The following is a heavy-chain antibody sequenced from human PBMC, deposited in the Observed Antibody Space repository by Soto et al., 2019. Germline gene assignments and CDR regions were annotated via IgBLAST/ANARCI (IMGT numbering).Heavy chain of an antibody. CDR3: ARGARIQGGYSYGLVGYYFDY. D-gene: IGHD5-18*01. J-gene: IGHJ4*02. CDR1: GGSISSGGYY. CDR2: IYYSGST. Sequence: SETLSLTCTVSGGSISSGGYYWSWIRQHPGKGLEWIGYIYYSGSTYYNPSLKSRVTISVDTSKNQFSLKRSSVTAPDTAVYYCARGARIQGGYSYGLVGYYFDYWGQGTLVTVSS. V-gene: IGHV4-31*03.